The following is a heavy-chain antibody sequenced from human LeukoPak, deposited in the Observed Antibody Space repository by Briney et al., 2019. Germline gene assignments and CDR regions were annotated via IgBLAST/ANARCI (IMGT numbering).Heavy chain of an antibody. J-gene: IGHJ6*02. CDR1: GGSISSSSYY. CDR2: IYYSGST. V-gene: IGHV4-61*05. Sequence: SETLSLTCTVSGGSISSSSYYWGWIRQPPGKGLEWIGYIYYSGSTNYNPSLKSRVTISVDTSKNQFSLKLSSVTAADTAVYYCARAKDDSLLWFGEPLYYYGMDVWGQGTTVTVSS. CDR3: ARAKDDSLLWFGEPLYYYGMDV. D-gene: IGHD3-10*01.